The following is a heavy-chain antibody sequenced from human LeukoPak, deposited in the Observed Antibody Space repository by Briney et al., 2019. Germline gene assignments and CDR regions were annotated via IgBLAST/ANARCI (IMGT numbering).Heavy chain of an antibody. CDR3: ADSPASNHYYMDV. J-gene: IGHJ6*03. D-gene: IGHD3-22*01. Sequence: SVKVSCKASGGTFSSYAISWVRQAPGQGLEWMGGIIPILGIGNYIQKFQGRVTITADEPTSTAYMELSSLRSEDTAVYCCADSPASNHYYMDVWGKGTTVTVSS. CDR2: IIPILGIG. V-gene: IGHV1-69*13. CDR1: GGTFSSYA.